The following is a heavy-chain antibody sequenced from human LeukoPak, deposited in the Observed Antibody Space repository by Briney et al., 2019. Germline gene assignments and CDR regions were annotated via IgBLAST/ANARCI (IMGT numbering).Heavy chain of an antibody. CDR3: ARNTGYKDFDY. CDR1: GFTFSNYE. V-gene: IGHV3-48*03. Sequence: GSLRLSCAASGFTFSNYEMNWVRQAPGKGLEWISYIASDDTKYYADSVKGRFSISRDHAKNSLYLQMNSLRVEDTAVYYCARNTGYKDFDYWGHGTLVTVSS. D-gene: IGHD5-24*01. CDR2: IASDDTK. J-gene: IGHJ4*01.